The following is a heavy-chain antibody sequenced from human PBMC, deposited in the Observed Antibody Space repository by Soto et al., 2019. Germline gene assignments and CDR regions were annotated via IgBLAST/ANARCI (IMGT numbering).Heavy chain of an antibody. CDR1: GFTFSNYG. CDR3: VRYVTRTQSCTNGVCYDHYHEMYV. Sequence: QGQLVQSGAEVKKPGASVKLSCKASGFTFSNYGLNWVRQAPGQGLEWMGWVSANNGQTNYAQNLQSRVSMTTDTTTNTGDIDLSRLRSDDTAVSYCVRYVTRTQSCTNGVCYDHYHEMYVWGQVTMVTVSS. J-gene: IGHJ3*01. CDR2: VSANNGQT. D-gene: IGHD2-8*01. V-gene: IGHV1-18*01.